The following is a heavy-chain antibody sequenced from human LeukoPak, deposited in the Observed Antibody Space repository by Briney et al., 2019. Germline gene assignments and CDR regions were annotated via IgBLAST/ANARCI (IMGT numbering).Heavy chain of an antibody. CDR1: GFTFSSYA. CDR3: AKDSIVGYYYDSRGWFDP. V-gene: IGHV3-23*01. D-gene: IGHD3-22*01. J-gene: IGHJ5*02. CDR2: ISGSGGST. Sequence: GSLRLSCAASGFTFSSYAMSWVRQAPGKGLEWVSAISGSGGSTYYADSVKGRFTISRDNSKNTLYLQMNSLRAEDTAVYYCAKDSIVGYYYDSRGWFDPWGQGTLVTVSS.